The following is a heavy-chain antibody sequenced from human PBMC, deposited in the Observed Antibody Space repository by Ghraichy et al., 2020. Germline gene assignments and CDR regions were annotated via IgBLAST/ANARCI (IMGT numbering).Heavy chain of an antibody. Sequence: ASVKVSCKASGYTFTSYGISWVRQAPGQGLEWMGWISAYNGNTNYAQKLQGRVTMTTDTSTSTAYMELRSLRSDDTAVYYCARDRPRYCSSTSCLRNFDYWGQGTLVTVSS. CDR2: ISAYNGNT. V-gene: IGHV1-18*01. CDR3: ARDRPRYCSSTSCLRNFDY. D-gene: IGHD2-2*01. CDR1: GYTFTSYG. J-gene: IGHJ4*02.